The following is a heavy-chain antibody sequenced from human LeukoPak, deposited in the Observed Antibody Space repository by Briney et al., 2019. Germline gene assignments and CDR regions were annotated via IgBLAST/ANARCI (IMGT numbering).Heavy chain of an antibody. J-gene: IGHJ4*02. Sequence: GGSLRLSCAASGFTFDIYVMHWVRQAPGKGLEWVSLITGEGGSTYYADSVKGRVTISRDNRKNSLNLQMNSLGTEDTALYYCAKDNGIDVLTGYYTDYWGQETLVTV. CDR3: AKDNGIDVLTGYYTDY. V-gene: IGHV3-43*02. CDR1: GFTFDIYV. D-gene: IGHD3-9*01. CDR2: ITGEGGST.